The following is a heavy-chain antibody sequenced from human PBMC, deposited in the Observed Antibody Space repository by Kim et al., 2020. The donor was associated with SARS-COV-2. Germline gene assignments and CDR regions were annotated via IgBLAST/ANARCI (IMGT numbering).Heavy chain of an antibody. Sequence: ASVKVSCKTSGHTFTRDSIHWVRQAPGQGLECLGGIYCGNCNSISSQNFQGRVTFTTDTSAGTGYMELSSLRSEDSAVYYCLGGYYFDYWGQGTLVTVSS. V-gene: IGHV1-3*01. CDR3: LGGYYFDY. D-gene: IGHD2-15*01. CDR1: GHTFTRDS. CDR2: IYCGNCNS. J-gene: IGHJ4*02.